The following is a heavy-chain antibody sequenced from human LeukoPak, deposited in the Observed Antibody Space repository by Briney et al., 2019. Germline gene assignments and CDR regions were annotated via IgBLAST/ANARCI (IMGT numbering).Heavy chain of an antibody. CDR2: ISGSGGST. D-gene: IGHD1-26*01. J-gene: IGHJ4*02. Sequence: PGGSLRLSCAASGFTFSNAWMSWVRQAPGKGLEWVSAISGSGGSTYYADSVKGRFTISRDNSKNTLYLQMNSLRAEDTAVYYCAKGSGSYYAYWGQGTLVTVSS. CDR3: AKGSGSYYAY. CDR1: GFTFSNAW. V-gene: IGHV3-23*01.